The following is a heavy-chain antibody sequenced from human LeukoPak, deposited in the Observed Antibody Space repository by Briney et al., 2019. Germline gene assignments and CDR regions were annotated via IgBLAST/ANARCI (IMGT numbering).Heavy chain of an antibody. CDR3: AKRKDYGTSFDY. Sequence: GGSLRLSCAVSGFTFSIYAMSWVRQAPGKGLEWVSAISGSGGSTYYADSVKGRFTISRDNSKNTLNLQMNILRAEDTAVYYCAKRKDYGTSFDYWGQGTLVTVSS. CDR1: GFTFSIYA. J-gene: IGHJ4*02. D-gene: IGHD4-17*01. V-gene: IGHV3-23*01. CDR2: ISGSGGST.